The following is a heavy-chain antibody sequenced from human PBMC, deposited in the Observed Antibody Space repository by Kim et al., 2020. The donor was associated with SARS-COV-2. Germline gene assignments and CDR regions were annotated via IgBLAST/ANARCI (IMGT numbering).Heavy chain of an antibody. CDR1: GGSFSGYY. Sequence: SETLSLTCAVYGGSFSGYYWSWIRQPPGKGLEWIGEINHSGSTNYNPSLKSRVTISVDTSKNQFSLRLSSVTAADTAVYYCARDGNDVVVPAAIHYYYG. CDR2: INHSGST. D-gene: IGHD2-2*01. J-gene: IGHJ6*01. V-gene: IGHV4-34*01. CDR3: ARDGNDVVVPAAIHYYYG.